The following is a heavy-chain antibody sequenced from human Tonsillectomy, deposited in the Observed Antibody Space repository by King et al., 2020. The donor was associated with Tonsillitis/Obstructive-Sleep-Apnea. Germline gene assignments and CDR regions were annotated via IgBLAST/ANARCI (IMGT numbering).Heavy chain of an antibody. CDR3: ARVPPPDATTVTTFHKPFDY. Sequence: VQLVESGAEVKKPGASVKVSCKASGYTFTSYYMHWVRQAPGQGLEWMGIINPSGGSTSYAQKFQGRVTMTRDTSTSTVYMELSSLRSEDTAVYYCARVPPPDATTVTTFHKPFDYWGQGTLVTVSS. D-gene: IGHD4-17*01. CDR2: INPSGGST. J-gene: IGHJ4*02. V-gene: IGHV1-46*01. CDR1: GYTFTSYY.